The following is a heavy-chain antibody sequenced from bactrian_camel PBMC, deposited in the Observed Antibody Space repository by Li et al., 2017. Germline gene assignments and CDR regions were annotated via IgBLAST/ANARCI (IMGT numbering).Heavy chain of an antibody. Sequence: HVQLVESGGGSVQAGGSLTLSCAASGITSSTNCIGWFRQAPGKEREGVATIATGGGVTYYADSVKGRFTISQDKVKNTVLLQMNTLKPEDTAMYYCSAVFRIEGGQ. CDR2: IATGGGVT. CDR3: SAVFRIE. D-gene: IGHD3*01. J-gene: IGHJ2*01. CDR1: GITSSTNC. V-gene: IGHV3S54*01.